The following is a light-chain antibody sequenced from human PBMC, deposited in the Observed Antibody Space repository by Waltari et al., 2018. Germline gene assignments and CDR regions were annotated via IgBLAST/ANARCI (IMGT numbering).Light chain of an antibody. V-gene: IGLV2-11*01. CDR2: DVT. CDR1: SSDFGGYHY. Sequence: QSALTQPRSVSGSPGQSVTLSCTGPSSDFGGYHYVSWYQPHPGKAPKLIIYDVTKRPSGVPERFSASKSDNTASLTISGLQAEDEADYYCCSYAGSITFWVFGGGTKLTVL. CDR3: CSYAGSITFWV. J-gene: IGLJ3*02.